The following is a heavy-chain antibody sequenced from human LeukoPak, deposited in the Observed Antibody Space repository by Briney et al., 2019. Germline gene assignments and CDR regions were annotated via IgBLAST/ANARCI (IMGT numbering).Heavy chain of an antibody. J-gene: IGHJ4*02. CDR1: GFSFRTYE. CDR3: ARDTVNGPFVISLDY. Sequence: GGSLRLSCAASGFSFRTYEMNWVRQASGKGLEWVSHISSGGNTEYYVDSVRGRFSMSRDNAKNLLFLQMNSLRAEDTAVYYCARDTVNGPFVISLDYWGQGALVTVSS. CDR2: ISSGGNTE. V-gene: IGHV3-48*03. D-gene: IGHD2-8*01.